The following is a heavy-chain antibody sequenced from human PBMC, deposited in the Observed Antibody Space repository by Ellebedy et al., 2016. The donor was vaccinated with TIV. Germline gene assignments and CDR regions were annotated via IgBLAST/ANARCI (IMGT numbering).Heavy chain of an antibody. CDR3: ARSAGEMATRGFDY. D-gene: IGHD5-24*01. CDR1: GGSISSSY. V-gene: IGHV4-59*01. Sequence: MPGGSLRLSCTVSGGSISSSYWSWIRQPPGKGLEWIGYIHNSGRTNSNPSLKSRVTISMDTSKNQFSLNLSSVTAADTAVYYCARSAGEMATRGFDYWGQGTLVTVSS. CDR2: IHNSGRT. J-gene: IGHJ4*02.